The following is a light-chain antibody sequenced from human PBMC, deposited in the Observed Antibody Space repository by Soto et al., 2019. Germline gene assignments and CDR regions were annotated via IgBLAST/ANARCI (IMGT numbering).Light chain of an antibody. CDR3: QHYGSSPFS. CDR1: QSVSSSY. CDR2: GAS. V-gene: IGKV3-20*01. Sequence: EIVLTQSPGTLSLSPGERATLSCRASQSVSSSYLAWYQQKPGQAPRLHIYGASSRATGIPDRFSGSGSVTDFTLTISRLEPEDFAVYYCQHYGSSPFSFGPGTKVDIK. J-gene: IGKJ3*01.